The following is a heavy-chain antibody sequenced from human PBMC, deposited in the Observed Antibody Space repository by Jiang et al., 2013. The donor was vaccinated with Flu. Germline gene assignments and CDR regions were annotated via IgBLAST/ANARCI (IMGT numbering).Heavy chain of an antibody. V-gene: IGHV3-23*01. CDR3: ARDGEEGATEY. D-gene: IGHD1-26*01. CDR2: LSGGGEST. CDR1: A. Sequence: AMSWVRPGSREGAWSGSSALSGGGESTYYADSVKGRFTISRDNSKNTLYLQMNSLRAEDTAVYYCARDGEEGATEYWGQGTLVTVSS. J-gene: IGHJ4*02.